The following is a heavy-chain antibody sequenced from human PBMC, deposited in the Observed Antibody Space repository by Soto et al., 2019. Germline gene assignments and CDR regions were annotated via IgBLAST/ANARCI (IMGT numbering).Heavy chain of an antibody. CDR1: GGSFSGYY. V-gene: IGHV4-34*01. D-gene: IGHD3-10*01. CDR3: ARGRRYYYGSGSPDY. Sequence: QVQLQQWGAGLLKPSETMSLTCAVYGGSFSGYYWSRIRQPPGKGLEWIGEINHSGSTNYNPSLKNRVTISVDTSKNQFSLQLSSVTAADTAVYYCARGRRYYYGSGSPDYWGQGTLVTVSS. J-gene: IGHJ4*02. CDR2: INHSGST.